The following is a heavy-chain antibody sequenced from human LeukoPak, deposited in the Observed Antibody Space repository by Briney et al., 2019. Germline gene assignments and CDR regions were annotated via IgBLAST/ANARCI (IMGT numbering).Heavy chain of an antibody. V-gene: IGHV4-61*02. D-gene: IGHD4-17*01. Sequence: SETLSLTCTVSGGSISSDDYYWTWMRQPAGKGLEWIGRVRTSGTTDFNPSLKSRVSISLDTSKSQFSLKLTSVTAADTAVYYCARGFTFGHGAMFDYWGQGTLVTVSP. CDR2: VRTSGTT. J-gene: IGHJ4*02. CDR3: ARGFTFGHGAMFDY. CDR1: GGSISSDDYY.